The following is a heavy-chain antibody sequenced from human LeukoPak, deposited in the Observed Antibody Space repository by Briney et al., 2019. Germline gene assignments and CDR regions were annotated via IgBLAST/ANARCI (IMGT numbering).Heavy chain of an antibody. CDR1: GYTFTSYG. CDR3: ARGIGRYDYSNYHNWLDP. CDR2: ISAYNGNT. J-gene: IGHJ5*02. V-gene: IGHV1-18*01. Sequence: ASVKVSCKASGYTFTSYGISWVRQAPGQGLEWMGWISAYNGNTNYAQKLQGRVTMTTDTSTSTAYMELRSLRSDDTAVYYCARGIGRYDYSNYHNWLDPWGQGTLVTVSS. D-gene: IGHD4-11*01.